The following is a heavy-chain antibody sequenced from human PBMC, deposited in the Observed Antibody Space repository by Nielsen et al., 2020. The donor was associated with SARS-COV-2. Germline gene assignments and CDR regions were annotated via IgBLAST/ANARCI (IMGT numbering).Heavy chain of an antibody. CDR2: IYPGDSDT. V-gene: IGHV5-51*01. Sequence: GESLKISCKGSGYRFSSFWVGWVRQMPGKGLEWMGIIYPGDSDTRYSPSFRGQVTFSADKSISTAYLQWSSLKASDTAMYYCARQYCSSTDCFYYFDSWGQGTLVTVSS. J-gene: IGHJ4*02. CDR1: GYRFSSFW. D-gene: IGHD2-2*01. CDR3: ARQYCSSTDCFYYFDS.